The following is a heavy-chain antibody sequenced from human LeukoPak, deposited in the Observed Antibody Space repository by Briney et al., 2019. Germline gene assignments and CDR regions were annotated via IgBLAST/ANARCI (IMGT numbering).Heavy chain of an antibody. V-gene: IGHV1-18*01. CDR1: GYTFTSYG. J-gene: IGHJ4*02. CDR3: ARDSLDDFWSGYYDY. CDR2: ISAYNGNT. Sequence: ASVKVSCKASGYTFTSYGISWVRQAPGQGLEWMGWISAYNGNTNYAQKLQGRVTMTTDTSTSTAYMELRSLRSDDTAVYYCARDSLDDFWSGYYDYWGQGTLVTVSS. D-gene: IGHD3-3*01.